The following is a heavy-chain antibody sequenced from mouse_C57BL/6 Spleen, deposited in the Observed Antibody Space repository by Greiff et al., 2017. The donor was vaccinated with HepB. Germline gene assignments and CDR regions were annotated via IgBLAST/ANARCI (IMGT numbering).Heavy chain of an antibody. Sequence: EVKLVESGGDLVKPGGSLKLSCEASGFNFTSYGMSWVRQTPDKRLEWVATISSGGSYTYYPDSVKGRFTISRDNAKNTLYLQMSSLKSEDTAMYYCARRPDYYGSSYFDYWGQGTTLTVSP. D-gene: IGHD1-1*01. CDR2: ISSGGSYT. J-gene: IGHJ2*01. V-gene: IGHV5-6*02. CDR1: GFNFTSYG. CDR3: ARRPDYYGSSYFDY.